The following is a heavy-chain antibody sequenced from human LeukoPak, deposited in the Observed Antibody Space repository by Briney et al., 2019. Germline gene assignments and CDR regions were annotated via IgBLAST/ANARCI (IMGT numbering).Heavy chain of an antibody. CDR1: TGTFSSYA. CDR2: IIPMFGTS. D-gene: IGHD6-6*01. V-gene: IGHV1-69*01. Sequence: VASVKVSCQASTGTFSSYAFSWVRQAPGQGLEWMGGIIPMFGTSNYAQKFQGRVTITADESTSTAYMELSSLRSEDTAVYYCARGGAYTAACLEGIWFDPWGQGTLVTVSS. CDR3: ARGGAYTAACLEGIWFDP. J-gene: IGHJ5*02.